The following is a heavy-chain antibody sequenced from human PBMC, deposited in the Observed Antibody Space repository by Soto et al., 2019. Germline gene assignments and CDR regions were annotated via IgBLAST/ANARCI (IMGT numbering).Heavy chain of an antibody. CDR3: AKELRETGGYYFDC. D-gene: IGHD3-16*01. J-gene: IGHJ4*02. Sequence: QVQLVDSGGGVVQPGRSLRLSCAASGFSFSKYGMHWVRQAPGKGLEWVAEMSDDGSKKYYGDSVKGRFTISRDNSKNTLYLLMDSLRPEDTAMYYCAKELRETGGYYFDCWGQGTLVTVSS. V-gene: IGHV3-30*18. CDR2: MSDDGSKK. CDR1: GFSFSKYG.